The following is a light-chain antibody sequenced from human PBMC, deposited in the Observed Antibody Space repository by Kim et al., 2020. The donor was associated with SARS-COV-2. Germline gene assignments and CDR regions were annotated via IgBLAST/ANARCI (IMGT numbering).Light chain of an antibody. CDR2: DAS. J-gene: IGKJ2*01. Sequence: DIQMTQSPSTLSASEGDRVTITCRASQSINTWLAWYQQKPGKAPKLLIYDASSLESGVPFRFSGSGSGTEFTLTISGLQPDDFATYYCQQYNSYSEYTFGRGTKLEI. CDR1: QSINTW. CDR3: QQYNSYSEYT. V-gene: IGKV1-5*01.